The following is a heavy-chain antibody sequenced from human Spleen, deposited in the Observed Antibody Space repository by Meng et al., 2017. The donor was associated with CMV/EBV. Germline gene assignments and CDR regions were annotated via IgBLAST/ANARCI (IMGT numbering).Heavy chain of an antibody. Sequence: GSLRLSCAASGFTFDDYAMHWIRQPPGKGLEWIGEINHSGSTNYNPSLKSRVTISVDTSKNQFSLKLSSVTAADTAVYYCARERSSSSPAFGYYGMDVWGQGTTVTVSS. V-gene: IGHV4-34*01. J-gene: IGHJ6*02. CDR3: ARERSSSSPAFGYYGMDV. D-gene: IGHD6-6*01. CDR2: INHSGST. CDR1: GFTFDDYA.